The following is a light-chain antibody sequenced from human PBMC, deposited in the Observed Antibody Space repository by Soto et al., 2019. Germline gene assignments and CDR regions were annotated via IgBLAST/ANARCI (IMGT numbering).Light chain of an antibody. CDR3: QQYGRSPGLFT. V-gene: IGKV3-20*01. Sequence: EIVLTQSPGTLSLSPGERATFSCRASQSVSNTYLAWYQQKPGQAPRLLIYDASSRATGIPDRFSGSGSGTDFTLTISRLEPEDVAVYYCQQYGRSPGLFTFGPGTKVDIK. J-gene: IGKJ3*01. CDR1: QSVSNTY. CDR2: DAS.